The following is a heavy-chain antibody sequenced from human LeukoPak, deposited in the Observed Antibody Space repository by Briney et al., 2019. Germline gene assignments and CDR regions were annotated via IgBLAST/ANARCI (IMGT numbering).Heavy chain of an antibody. Sequence: SETLSLTCAVSGGSISSGGYSWSWIRQPPGKGLEWIGYIYHSGSTYYNPSLKSRVTISVDRSKNQFSLKLSSVTAADTAVYYCARAVYSSWYGYIDYWGQGTLVTVSS. J-gene: IGHJ4*02. D-gene: IGHD6-13*01. CDR1: GGSISSGGYS. V-gene: IGHV4-30-2*01. CDR3: ARAVYSSWYGYIDY. CDR2: IYHSGST.